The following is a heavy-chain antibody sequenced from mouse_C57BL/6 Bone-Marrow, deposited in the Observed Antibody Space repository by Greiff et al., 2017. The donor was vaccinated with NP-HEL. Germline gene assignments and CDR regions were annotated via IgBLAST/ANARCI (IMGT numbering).Heavy chain of an antibody. Sequence: VQLKESGAELVRPGASVKLSCTASGFNIKDDYMHWVKQRPEQGLEWIGWIDPENGDTEYASKFQGKATITADTSSNTAYLQLSSLTSEDTAVYYCTTSSGYYYGFAYWGQGTLVTVSA. D-gene: IGHD2-1*01. CDR2: IDPENGDT. CDR3: TTSSGYYYGFAY. CDR1: GFNIKDDY. V-gene: IGHV14-4*01. J-gene: IGHJ3*01.